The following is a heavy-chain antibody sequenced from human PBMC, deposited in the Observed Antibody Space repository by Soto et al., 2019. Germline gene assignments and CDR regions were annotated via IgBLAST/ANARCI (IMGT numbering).Heavy chain of an antibody. CDR2: ISAGGGNT. CDR3: AQTTPSIHWFDP. V-gene: IGHV3-23*01. D-gene: IGHD1-1*01. CDR1: GFTFSSYA. J-gene: IGHJ5*02. Sequence: EVQLLESGGGLVQPGGSLRLCCAASGFTFSSYAMSWVRQAPGKGLEWVSAISAGGGNTYYRDSVKGRFTISRDNSKNTLYLQMNSLRAEDTAVYFCAQTTPSIHWFDPWGQGTLVTVSS.